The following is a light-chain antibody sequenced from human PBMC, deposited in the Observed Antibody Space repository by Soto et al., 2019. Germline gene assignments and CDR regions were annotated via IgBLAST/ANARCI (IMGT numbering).Light chain of an antibody. J-gene: IGLJ2*01. CDR2: DVS. CDR3: SSYTSSSTPHVV. V-gene: IGLV2-14*01. Sequence: QCVLTQPASVSGSPGHSITISCTGTSSDVGGYNYVSWYQQHPGKAPKLMIYDVSNRPSGVSNRFSGSKSGNTASLTISGLQAEDEADYYCSSYTSSSTPHVVFGGGTKVTVL. CDR1: SSDVGGYNY.